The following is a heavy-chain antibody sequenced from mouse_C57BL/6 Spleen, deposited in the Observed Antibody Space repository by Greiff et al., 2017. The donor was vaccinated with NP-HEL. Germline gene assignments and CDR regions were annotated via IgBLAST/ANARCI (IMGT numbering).Heavy chain of an antibody. Sequence: DVHLVESGGDLVKPGGSLKLSCAASGFTFSSYGMSWVRQTPDKRLEWVATISSGGSYTYYPDSVKGRFTISRDNAKNTLYLQMGSLKSDDTAMYYCARNNTGFDYWGQGTTLTVSS. D-gene: IGHD1-1*01. V-gene: IGHV5-6*01. CDR2: ISSGGSYT. CDR1: GFTFSSYG. J-gene: IGHJ2*01. CDR3: ARNNTGFDY.